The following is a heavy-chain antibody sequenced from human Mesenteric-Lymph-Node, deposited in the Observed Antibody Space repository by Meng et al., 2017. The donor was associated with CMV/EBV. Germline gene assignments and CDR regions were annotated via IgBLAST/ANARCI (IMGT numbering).Heavy chain of an antibody. Sequence: GSLRLSCTVSVTSISDGPISSSNNHWGWIRQPPGKGLEWIGSVYYGGNTDYNPSLKNRVTISLDMSKDQFSLKVNSVTAADTAVYYCARNPRTNGVFHFDYWGQGMLVTVSS. J-gene: IGHJ4*02. CDR3: ARNPRTNGVFHFDY. CDR1: VTSISDGPISSSNNH. D-gene: IGHD2-8*01. CDR2: VYYGGNT. V-gene: IGHV4-39*07.